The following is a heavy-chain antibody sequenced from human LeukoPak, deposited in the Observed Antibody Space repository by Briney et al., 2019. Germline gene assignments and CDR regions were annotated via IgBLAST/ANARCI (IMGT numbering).Heavy chain of an antibody. J-gene: IGHJ6*03. D-gene: IGHD1-14*01. CDR3: ARDRGNQRGYYYYYMDV. CDR1: GGSIGSYY. V-gene: IGHV4-59*12. CDR2: IYYSGIT. Sequence: SETLSLTCTVSGGSIGSYYWTWIRQPPGKGLEWIGYIYYSGITNYNPSLKSRVTISVDTSKNQFSLKLSSVTAADTAVYYCARDRGNQRGYYYYYMDVWGKGTTVTVSS.